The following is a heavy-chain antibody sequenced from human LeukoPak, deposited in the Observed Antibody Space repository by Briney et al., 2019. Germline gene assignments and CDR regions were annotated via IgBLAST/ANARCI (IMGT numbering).Heavy chain of an antibody. Sequence: PGGSLRLSCAASGCTFSSYSMNWVRQAPGKGREWVSSIRSSSRYIYYADSVKGRYTNSINNSNKSQYLQMNSLRAEDTAVYYCASADHNYDSSGSHDAFDIWGQGTMVTVSS. J-gene: IGHJ3*02. CDR1: GCTFSSYS. CDR2: IRSSSRYI. V-gene: IGHV3-21*01. D-gene: IGHD3-22*01. CDR3: ASADHNYDSSGSHDAFDI.